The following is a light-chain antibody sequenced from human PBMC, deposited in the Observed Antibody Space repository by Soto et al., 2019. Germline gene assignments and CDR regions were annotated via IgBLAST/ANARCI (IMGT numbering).Light chain of an antibody. CDR1: QSVISTY. Sequence: EIVLTQSPGTLSLSPGERATLSCRASQSVISTYLAWYQQKPGQAPRLLIYGASSRATGIPDRFSGSGSGTDFTLTISRLEPEDFAVYYCQQYNNWPRTFGQGTKLEIK. V-gene: IGKV3-20*01. CDR3: QQYNNWPRT. J-gene: IGKJ2*01. CDR2: GAS.